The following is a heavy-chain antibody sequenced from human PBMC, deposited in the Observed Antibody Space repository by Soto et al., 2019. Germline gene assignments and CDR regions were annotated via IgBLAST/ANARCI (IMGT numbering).Heavy chain of an antibody. D-gene: IGHD3-10*01. CDR3: HNLHVRGVFYCMDV. J-gene: IGHJ6*02. V-gene: IGHV1-69*13. CDR2: IIPIFGTA. CDR1: GGTFSSYA. Sequence: SVKVSCKASGGTFSSYAISWVRQAPGQGLEWMGGIIPIFGTANYAQKFQGRVTITADESTSTAYMELSSLRSEDTAVYYCHNLHVRGVFYCMDVWGQGTTVTVSS.